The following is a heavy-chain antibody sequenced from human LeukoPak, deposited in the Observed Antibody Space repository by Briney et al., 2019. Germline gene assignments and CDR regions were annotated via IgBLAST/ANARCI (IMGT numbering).Heavy chain of an antibody. CDR1: GGSISTYY. D-gene: IGHD1-26*01. CDR3: ARMSQWAQPY. J-gene: IGHJ4*02. CDR2: IYHSGST. V-gene: IGHV4-59*08. Sequence: PSETLSLTCTVSGGSISTYYWSWIRQPPGKGLEWIGSIYHSGSTYYNPSLKSRVTISVDTSKNQFSLKLSSVTAADTAVYYCARMSQWAQPYWGQGTLVTVSS.